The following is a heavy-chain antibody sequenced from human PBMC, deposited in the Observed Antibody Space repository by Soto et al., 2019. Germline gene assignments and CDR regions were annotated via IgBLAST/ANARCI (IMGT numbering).Heavy chain of an antibody. CDR2: IYYSGST. CDR1: GGSISSGGYY. D-gene: IGHD3-16*02. CDR3: ARVGDDYVWGSYRIFDY. V-gene: IGHV4-61*08. J-gene: IGHJ4*02. Sequence: PSKTLSLTCTVSGGSISSGGYYWSWIRQHPGKGLEWIGYIYYSGSTNYNPSLKSRVTISVDTSKNQFSLKLSSVTAADTAVYYCARVGDDYVWGSYRIFDYWGQGTLVTVSS.